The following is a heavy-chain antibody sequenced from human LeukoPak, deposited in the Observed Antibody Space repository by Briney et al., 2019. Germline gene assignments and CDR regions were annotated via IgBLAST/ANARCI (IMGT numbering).Heavy chain of an antibody. D-gene: IGHD5-12*01. J-gene: IGHJ4*02. Sequence: PSETLSLTCIVSGGSISTSAYYWSWIRQPPGTGLEWIGEINHSGSTNYNPSLKSRVTISVDTSKNQFSLKLSSVTAADTAVYYCARFQVATIEGSRGQGTLVTVSS. CDR3: ARFQVATIEGS. V-gene: IGHV4-34*01. CDR1: GGSISTSAYY. CDR2: INHSGST.